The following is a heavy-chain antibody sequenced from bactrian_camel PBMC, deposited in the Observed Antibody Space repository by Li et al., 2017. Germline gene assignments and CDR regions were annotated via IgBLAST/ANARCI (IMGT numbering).Heavy chain of an antibody. D-gene: IGHD1*01. CDR1: VPINRYC. V-gene: IGHV3-3*01. CDR3: AAARLGINGWPD. J-gene: IGHJ4*01. CDR2: ITRDGAIT. Sequence: QVQLVESGGGTVQAGGSLTLSCRASVPINRYCLAWFRQAPGKEREGVAGITRDGAITYGDSVKGRFTISRDRTDYGFSLRMDNLEPEDSAIYYCAAARLGINGWPDWGQGTQVTVS.